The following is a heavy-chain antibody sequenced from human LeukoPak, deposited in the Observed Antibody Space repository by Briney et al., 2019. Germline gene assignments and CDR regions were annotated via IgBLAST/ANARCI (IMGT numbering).Heavy chain of an antibody. CDR2: FYTSGNT. Sequence: SETLSLTCTVSGGSISSYYWSWIRQPAGKGLEWIGRFYTSGNTNYNPSLKSRVAMSVDTSKNQFSLNLTSVTAADTAVYYCARAGSSTSPPGVVWGKGTTVTVSS. J-gene: IGHJ6*04. CDR3: ARAGSSTSPPGVV. V-gene: IGHV4-4*07. CDR1: GGSISSYY. D-gene: IGHD2-2*01.